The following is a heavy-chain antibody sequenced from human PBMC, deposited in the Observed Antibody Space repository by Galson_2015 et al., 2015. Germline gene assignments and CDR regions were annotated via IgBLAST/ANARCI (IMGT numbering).Heavy chain of an antibody. D-gene: IGHD3-22*01. J-gene: IGHJ3*01. V-gene: IGHV1-18*01. CDR3: VRDPGPFYYDTTVQTFDV. CDR2: ISAYNGYT. Sequence: SVKVSCKASGYTFSSFGISWVRQAPGQGLEWMGWISAYNGYTNYAQKFQGRVTMTTDTSTSTAYMELRSLRSDDTAVVYCVRDPGPFYYDTTVQTFDVWGQGTLVTVSS. CDR1: GYTFSSFG.